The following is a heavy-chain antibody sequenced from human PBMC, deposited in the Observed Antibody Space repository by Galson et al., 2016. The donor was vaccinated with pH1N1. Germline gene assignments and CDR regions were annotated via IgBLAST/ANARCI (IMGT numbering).Heavy chain of an antibody. CDR3: ARLFHFEQDSYYRAFDV. CDR2: IKYDESDI. CDR1: GFRFSSYW. D-gene: IGHD3-10*01. Sequence: SLRLSCAASGFRFSSYWMTWVRQAAGKGPEWVASIKYDESDIKYVESVKGRFIISRDNDMNALYLEMSSLRVGDTAVYHCARLFHFEQDSYYRAFDVWGQGTMVTVSS. V-gene: IGHV3-7*03. J-gene: IGHJ3*01.